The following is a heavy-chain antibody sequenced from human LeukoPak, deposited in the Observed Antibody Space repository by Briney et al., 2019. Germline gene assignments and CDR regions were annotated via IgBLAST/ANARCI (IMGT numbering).Heavy chain of an antibody. V-gene: IGHV3-53*01. CDR1: GFTVGNNY. CDR3: VRKNRDFNAAFDI. CDR2: TYSDSST. Sequence: GGSLRLSCAASGFTVGNNYMSWVRQAPGKGLEWVSITYSDSSTNYADSVKGRFTISRDTSQNTLSLQMNSLRAEDTAVYYCVRKNRDFNAAFDIWGRGTVVTVSS. J-gene: IGHJ3*02. D-gene: IGHD2-21*02.